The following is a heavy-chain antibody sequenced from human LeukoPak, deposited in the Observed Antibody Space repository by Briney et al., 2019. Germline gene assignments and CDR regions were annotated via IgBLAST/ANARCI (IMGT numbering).Heavy chain of an antibody. CDR3: ARVVSSGWASYYFDY. D-gene: IGHD6-19*01. CDR1: GYTFTSYA. J-gene: IGHJ4*02. V-gene: IGHV1-3*01. Sequence: GASVKVSCKASGYTFTSYAMHWVRQAPGQRLEWMGWINAGNGNTKYSQKFQGRVTITRYTSASTAYMELSSLRSEDTAVYYCARVVSSGWASYYFDYWGQGTLVTVSS. CDR2: INAGNGNT.